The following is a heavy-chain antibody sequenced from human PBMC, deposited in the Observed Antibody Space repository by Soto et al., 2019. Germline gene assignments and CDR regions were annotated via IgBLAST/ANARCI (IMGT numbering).Heavy chain of an antibody. CDR1: GFPLCSDA. J-gene: IGHJ3*02. CDR2: ISGSGGST. V-gene: IGHV3-23*01. CDR3: AKVPFIVVVPAATDAFDI. Sequence: PGGALKLSFAAPGFPLCSDAMILGPPAPGEGGEWVSAISGSGGSTYYADSVKGRFTISRDNSKNTLYLQMNSLRAEDTAVYYCAKVPFIVVVPAATDAFDIWGQGTMVTVSS. D-gene: IGHD2-2*01.